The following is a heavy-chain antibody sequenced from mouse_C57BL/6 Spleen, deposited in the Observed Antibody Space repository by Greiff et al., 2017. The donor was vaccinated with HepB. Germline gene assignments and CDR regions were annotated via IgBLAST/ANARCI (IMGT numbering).Heavy chain of an antibody. V-gene: IGHV1-50*01. Sequence: VQLQQPGAELVKPGASVKLSCKASGYTFTSYWMQWVKQRPGQGLEWIGEIDPSDSYTNYNLKFKGKATLTVDTSSRTAYMQLSSLTSEDSSVYSCARAFTTVEAVDYWGQGPPLPVSS. CDR1: GYTFTSYW. CDR3: ARAFTTVEAVDY. J-gene: IGHJ2*01. CDR2: IDPSDSYT. D-gene: IGHD1-1*01.